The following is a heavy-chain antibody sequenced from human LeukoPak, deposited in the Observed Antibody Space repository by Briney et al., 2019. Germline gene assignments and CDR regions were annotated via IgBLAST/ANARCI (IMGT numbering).Heavy chain of an antibody. CDR1: GYTFTGYY. CDR3: ARGAGIYDSSGYYPFSY. D-gene: IGHD3-22*01. Sequence: GASVTVSCKASGYTFTGYYMHWVRQAPGQGLEWMGWINPNSGGTNYAQKFQGRVTMTRDTSISTAYMELSRLRSDDTAVYYCARGAGIYDSSGYYPFSYWGQGTLVTVSS. V-gene: IGHV1-2*02. CDR2: INPNSGGT. J-gene: IGHJ4*02.